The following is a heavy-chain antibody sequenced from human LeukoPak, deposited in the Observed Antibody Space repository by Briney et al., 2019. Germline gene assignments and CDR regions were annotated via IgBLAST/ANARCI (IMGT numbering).Heavy chain of an antibody. J-gene: IGHJ3*02. CDR2: ISNGDSDSYSTK. V-gene: IGHV3-48*03. Sequence: GGSLRLSCAASGFTFRTYEMNWVRPAPGKGREWVSYISNGDSDSYSTKKYADSVKGRFTISKDNAQNSLYLQMDSLRAEDTAVYYCARVGYSSTWHSGSAFDIWGQGTMVTVSS. D-gene: IGHD6-13*01. CDR1: GFTFRTYE. CDR3: ARVGYSSTWHSGSAFDI.